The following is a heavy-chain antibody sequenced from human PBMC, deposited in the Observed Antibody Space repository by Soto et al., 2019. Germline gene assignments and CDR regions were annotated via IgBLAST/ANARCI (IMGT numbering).Heavy chain of an antibody. Sequence: PGGSLRLSCAASGFTFSSYSMNWVRQAPGKGLEWVSSISSSSSYIYYADSVKGRFTISRDNAKNSLYLQMNSLRAEDTAVYYCASHPFAAAGTHWWGQGTLVTLSS. CDR3: ASHPFAAAGTHW. D-gene: IGHD6-13*01. J-gene: IGHJ4*02. V-gene: IGHV3-21*01. CDR1: GFTFSSYS. CDR2: ISSSSSYI.